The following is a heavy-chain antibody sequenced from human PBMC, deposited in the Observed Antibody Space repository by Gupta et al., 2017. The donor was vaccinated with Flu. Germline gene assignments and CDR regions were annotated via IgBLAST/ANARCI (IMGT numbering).Heavy chain of an antibody. CDR1: GFTVSSNY. D-gene: IGHD3-22*01. V-gene: IGHV3-53*04. CDR3: ARAYYYDSSGYAPIGY. J-gene: IGHJ4*02. CDR2: IYSGGST. Sequence: EVQLVESGGGLVQPGGSLRLSCAASGFTVSSNYMSWVRQAPGKGLEWVSVIYSGGSTYYADSVKGRFTISRHNSKNTLYLQMNSLRAEDTAVYYCARAYYYDSSGYAPIGYWGQGTLVTVSS.